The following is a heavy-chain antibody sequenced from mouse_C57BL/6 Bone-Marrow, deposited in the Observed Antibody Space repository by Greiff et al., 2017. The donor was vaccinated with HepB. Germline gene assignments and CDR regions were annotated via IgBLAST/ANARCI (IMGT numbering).Heavy chain of an antibody. CDR2: IHPSDSDT. CDR3: AISNYGSSPAWFAY. CDR1: GYTFTSYW. D-gene: IGHD1-1*01. Sequence: QVQLQQPGAELVKPGASVKVSCKASGYTFTSYWMHWVKQRPGQGLEWIGRIHPSDSDTNYNQKFKGKATLTVDKSSSTAYMQLSSLTSEDSAVYYWAISNYGSSPAWFAYWGQGTLVTVSA. V-gene: IGHV1-74*01. J-gene: IGHJ3*01.